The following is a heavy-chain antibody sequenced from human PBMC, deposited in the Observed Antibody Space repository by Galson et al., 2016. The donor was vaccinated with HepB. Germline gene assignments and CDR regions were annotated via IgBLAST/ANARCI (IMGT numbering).Heavy chain of an antibody. CDR3: VKDRASRLSSRGWLVHDAFDL. CDR1: GFTFSGYE. Sequence: SLRLSCAASGFTFSGYEMAWVRQTPAKGLEWVSTVGGGGGNTHYVDSVKGRFTISRDNSKNTLYLQMNSLKVEDTAVYFCVKDRASRLSSRGWLVHDAFDLWGHGTTVIVSS. CDR2: VGGGGGNT. V-gene: IGHV3-23*01. J-gene: IGHJ3*01. D-gene: IGHD6-19*01.